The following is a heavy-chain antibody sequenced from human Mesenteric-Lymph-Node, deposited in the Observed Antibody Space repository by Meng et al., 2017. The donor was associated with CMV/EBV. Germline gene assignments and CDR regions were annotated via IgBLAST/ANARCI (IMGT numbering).Heavy chain of an antibody. J-gene: IGHJ4*02. V-gene: IGHV3-15*01. D-gene: IGHD5-24*01. CDR1: GFTFSNAW. CDR3: TTGVEMATDRRVFDY. CDR2: IKSKTDGGTT. Sequence: GESLKISCAASGFTFSNAWMSWVRQAPGKGLEWVGRIKSKTDGGTTDYAAPVKGRFTISRDDSKNMLYLQMNGLKTEDTAVYYCTTGVEMATDRRVFDYWGQGTLVTVSS.